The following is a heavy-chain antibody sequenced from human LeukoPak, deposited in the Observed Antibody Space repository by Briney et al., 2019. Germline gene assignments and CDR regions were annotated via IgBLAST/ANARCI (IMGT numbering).Heavy chain of an antibody. V-gene: IGHV4-30-4*01. Sequence: PSETLSLTCAVSGGSISSGDYYWSWIRQPPGKGLEWIGYIYHSGSTYYNPSLKSRVTISVDMSKNHFSLKLSSVTAADTAVYYCARRSISGINTINFDYWGQGTLVTVSS. CDR2: IYHSGST. D-gene: IGHD5-12*01. CDR1: GGSISSGDYY. J-gene: IGHJ4*02. CDR3: ARRSISGINTINFDY.